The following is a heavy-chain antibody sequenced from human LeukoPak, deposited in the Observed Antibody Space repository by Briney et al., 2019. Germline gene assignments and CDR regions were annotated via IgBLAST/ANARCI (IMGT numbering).Heavy chain of an antibody. CDR3: AKNGSGTSRAFDV. D-gene: IGHD3-10*01. V-gene: IGHV3-23*01. Sequence: GGSLRLSCAASGFTFSSSAMSWVRQAPGKGLKWVSAMSGSGGVTYYRDSVKGRFTVSRDNSKNTLYLQMNRLRAEDTALYYCAKNGSGTSRAFDVWGQGTMVTVSS. J-gene: IGHJ3*01. CDR2: MSGSGGVT. CDR1: GFTFSSSA.